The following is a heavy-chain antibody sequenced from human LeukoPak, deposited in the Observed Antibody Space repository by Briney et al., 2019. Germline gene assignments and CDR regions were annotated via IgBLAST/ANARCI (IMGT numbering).Heavy chain of an antibody. D-gene: IGHD3-22*01. V-gene: IGHV4-4*07. CDR1: GGSISSYY. Sequence: SETLSLTCTVSGGSISSYYWSWIRQPAGKGLEWIGRIHTSGSTNYNPSLESRVTMSVDTSKNQFFLKVSSVTAADTAVYYCARLDGSGYYGIDYWGQGTLVTVSS. J-gene: IGHJ4*02. CDR3: ARLDGSGYYGIDY. CDR2: IHTSGST.